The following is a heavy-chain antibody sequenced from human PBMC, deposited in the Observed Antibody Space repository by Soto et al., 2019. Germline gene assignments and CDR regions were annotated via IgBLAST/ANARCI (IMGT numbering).Heavy chain of an antibody. D-gene: IGHD4-17*01. V-gene: IGHV3-11*01. J-gene: IGHJ4*02. Sequence: PGGSLRLSCAASGSTFSDYYIHWIRRAPGKGLEWISYISGNGEVIQYAASARGRFTISRDNAENSVYLEMESLRDEDTALYYCARDVDADFRTDFDYWGRGTLVTVSS. CDR3: ARDVDADFRTDFDY. CDR2: ISGNGEVI. CDR1: GSTFSDYY.